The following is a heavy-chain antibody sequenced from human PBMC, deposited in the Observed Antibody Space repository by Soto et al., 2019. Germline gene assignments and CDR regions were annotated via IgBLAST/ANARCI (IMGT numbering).Heavy chain of an antibody. J-gene: IGHJ4*02. CDR1: GYIFIHCF. D-gene: IGHD3-16*01. Sequence: QVQLVQSGAEVKQPGASVKLSCKASGYIFIHCFMHWVRQAPGQGLEWMGGINPSSGTTTYAQKYEGRVTVTSDTSTSTVYMELSGLGSEDTAMYYCARSLGETTSIFDYWGQASLVTVSA. V-gene: IGHV1-46*01. CDR3: ARSLGETTSIFDY. CDR2: INPSSGTT.